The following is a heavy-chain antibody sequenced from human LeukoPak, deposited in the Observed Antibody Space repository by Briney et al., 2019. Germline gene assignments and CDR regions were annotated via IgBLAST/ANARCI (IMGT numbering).Heavy chain of an antibody. D-gene: IGHD2-2*01. CDR3: ARDSRTQGIDY. Sequence: SETLSLTCTVSGGSISSSSYYWGWIRQPPGKGLEWIGSIYYSGSTYYNPSLKSRVTISVDTSKNQFSLKLSSVTAADTAVYYCARDSRTQGIDYWGQGTLVTVSS. J-gene: IGHJ4*02. V-gene: IGHV4-39*07. CDR1: GGSISSSSYY. CDR2: IYYSGST.